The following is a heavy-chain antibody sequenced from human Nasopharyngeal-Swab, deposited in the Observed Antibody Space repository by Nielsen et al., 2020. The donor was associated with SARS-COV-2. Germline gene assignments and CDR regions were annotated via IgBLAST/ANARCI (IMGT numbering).Heavy chain of an antibody. CDR1: GYTSYAYN. CDR3: AREGADL. CDR2: INPNNGGT. Sequence: ASVKVSCKPSGYTSYAYNMHWVRQAPGQGLEWMGRINPNNGGTNYAQRFQGRVTMTWDTSISTAYMEVTRLTSDDTAMYYCAREGADLWGQGTLVTVSS. J-gene: IGHJ4*02. D-gene: IGHD3-16*01. V-gene: IGHV1-2*06.